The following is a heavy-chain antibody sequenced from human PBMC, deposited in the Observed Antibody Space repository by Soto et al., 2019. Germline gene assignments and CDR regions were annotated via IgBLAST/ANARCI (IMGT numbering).Heavy chain of an antibody. V-gene: IGHV4-31*03. CDR1: GGSISSGGYY. Sequence: TLSLTCTXSGGSISSGGYYWSWIRQHPGKGLEWIGYIYYSGSTYYNPSLKSRVTISVDTSKNQFSLKLSSVTAADTAVYYCAREDSSSSSLDYWGQGTLVTVSS. J-gene: IGHJ4*02. CDR3: AREDSSSSSLDY. CDR2: IYYSGST. D-gene: IGHD6-6*01.